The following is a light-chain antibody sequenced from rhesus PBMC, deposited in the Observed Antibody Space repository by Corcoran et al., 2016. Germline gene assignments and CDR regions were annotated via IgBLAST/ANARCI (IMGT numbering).Light chain of an antibody. CDR1: QGISSY. V-gene: IGKV1-25*01. CDR2: AAS. Sequence: DIQMTQSPSSLSASVGDRVTITCRASQGISSYLAWYQQQPGKAPKLLIYAASTLQSGGPSRFRGSGSGTDFTLTISSLQPEDFATYYCQQHNSYPLTFGRGTKVELK. CDR3: QQHNSYPLT. J-gene: IGKJ4*01.